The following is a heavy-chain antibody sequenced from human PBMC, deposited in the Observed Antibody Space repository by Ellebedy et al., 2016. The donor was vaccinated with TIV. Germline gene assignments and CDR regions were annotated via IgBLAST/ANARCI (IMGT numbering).Heavy chain of an antibody. V-gene: IGHV3-9*01. D-gene: IGHD4-11*01. CDR1: GFTFDDYA. Sequence: SLKISXAASGFTFDDYAMHWVRQAPGKGLEWVSGISWNSGSIGYADSVKGRFTISRDNSKNTLYLQMNSLRAEDTAVYYCAKSPYSNSYYYYMDVWGKGTTVTVSS. CDR3: AKSPYSNSYYYYMDV. CDR2: ISWNSGSI. J-gene: IGHJ6*03.